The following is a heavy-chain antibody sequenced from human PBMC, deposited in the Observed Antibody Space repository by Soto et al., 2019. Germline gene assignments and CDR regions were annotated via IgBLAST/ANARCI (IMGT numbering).Heavy chain of an antibody. CDR3: ARDRGTVTTLDY. D-gene: IGHD4-17*01. V-gene: IGHV3-33*01. Sequence: QVQLVASGGALVQPGRSLRLSCAASGFTFSSDGMHRVRQAPGKGLEWVDVIWNDGSKKYYPDSVKGRFTISRDNANNTLYLQMNSLRAEDPAVYYCARDRGTVTTLDYWGQGTLGTFAS. J-gene: IGHJ4*02. CDR2: IWNDGSKK. CDR1: GFTFSSDG.